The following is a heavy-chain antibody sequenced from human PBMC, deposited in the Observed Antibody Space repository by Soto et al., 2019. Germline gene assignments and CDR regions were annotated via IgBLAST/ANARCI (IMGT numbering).Heavy chain of an antibody. CDR2: ISAAGDP. V-gene: IGHV3-13*05. CDR1: GFTFRNYD. J-gene: IGHJ6*02. CDR3: ARPDRDFYGLDV. Sequence: EVQLVESGGGLVQPGGSLRLSCEASGFTFRNYDMHWVRQGTGKGLEWVSGISAAGDPDYADSVEGRFTISRENAQNSFFLPMNSLRVGDTAVYYCARPDRDFYGLDVWGQGTTVIVSS.